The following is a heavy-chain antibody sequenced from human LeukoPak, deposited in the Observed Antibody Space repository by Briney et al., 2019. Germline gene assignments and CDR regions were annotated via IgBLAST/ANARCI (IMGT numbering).Heavy chain of an antibody. Sequence: GGSLRLSCAASGFTFSRYWMNLVRQAPGKGLEWVASIKEDGSEESYVDSVKGRFTISRDNAKNSLYLQMNSLRAEDTAVYYLVSCGTTICISRFDHWGQGTLVTVSS. D-gene: IGHD5-24*01. CDR3: VSCGTTICISRFDH. V-gene: IGHV3-7*01. CDR2: IKEDGSEE. J-gene: IGHJ4*02. CDR1: GFTFSRYW.